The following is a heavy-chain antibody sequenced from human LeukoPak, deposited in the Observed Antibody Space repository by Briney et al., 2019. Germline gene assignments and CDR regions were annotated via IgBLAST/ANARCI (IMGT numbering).Heavy chain of an antibody. CDR2: IYTSGST. V-gene: IGHV4-4*07. D-gene: IGHD2-15*01. CDR3: ARAPLRYCSGGSCYSDFDY. Sequence: PSETLSLTCTVSGGSINSYYWSWIRQPAGKGLEWIGRIYTSGSTNYNPSLKSRVTISLDKSKNQFSLHLSSVTAADTAVYYCARAPLRYCSGGSCYSDFDYRGQGTLVTVSS. J-gene: IGHJ4*02. CDR1: GGSINSYY.